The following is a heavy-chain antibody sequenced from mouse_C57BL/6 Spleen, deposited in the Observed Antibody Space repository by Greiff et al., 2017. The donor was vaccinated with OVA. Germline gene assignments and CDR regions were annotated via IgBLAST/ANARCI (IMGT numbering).Heavy chain of an antibody. V-gene: IGHV1-54*01. Sequence: VQLQQSGAELVRPGTSVKVSCKASGYAFTNYLIEWVKQRPGQGLEWIGVINPGSGGTNYNEKFKGKATLTADKSSSTAYMQLSSLTSEDSAVYFCARRKDYDYDGFAYWGQGTLVTVSA. CDR2: INPGSGGT. CDR1: GYAFTNYL. CDR3: ARRKDYDYDGFAY. J-gene: IGHJ3*01. D-gene: IGHD2-4*01.